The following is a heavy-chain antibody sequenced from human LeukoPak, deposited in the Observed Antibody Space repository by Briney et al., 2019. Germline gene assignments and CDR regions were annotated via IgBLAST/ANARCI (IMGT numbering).Heavy chain of an antibody. J-gene: IGHJ4*02. CDR3: ARGPHRDWNYVFDY. CDR2: IYTSGST. D-gene: IGHD1-7*01. CDR1: GGSISSGSYY. V-gene: IGHV4-61*02. Sequence: SETLSLTCTVSGGSISSGSYYWSWIRQPAGKGLEWIGRIYTSGSTNYNPSLKSRVTMSVDTSKNQFSLKLSSVTAADTAVYYCARGPHRDWNYVFDYWGQGTLVTVSS.